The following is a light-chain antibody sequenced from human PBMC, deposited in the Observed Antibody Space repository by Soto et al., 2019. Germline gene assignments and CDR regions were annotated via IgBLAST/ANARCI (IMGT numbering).Light chain of an antibody. J-gene: IGKJ1*01. CDR3: KQYNSYPK. CDR2: KAS. V-gene: IGKV1-5*03. CDR1: QSISSW. Sequence: DIQMTQSPSTLSASVVYIVTITFRSSQSISSWLAWYQQKPGKAPKLLIYKASSLESGVPSRFSGSGSGTEFTLTISSLQPDDFATYYCKQYNSYPKFGQGTKVDIK.